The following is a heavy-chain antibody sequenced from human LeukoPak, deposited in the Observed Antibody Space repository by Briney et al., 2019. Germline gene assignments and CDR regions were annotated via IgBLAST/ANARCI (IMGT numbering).Heavy chain of an antibody. V-gene: IGHV1-46*01. D-gene: IGHD3-3*01. CDR2: INPSGGST. CDR1: GYTFTSYY. J-gene: IGHJ4*02. CDR3: ARESRRRDFWSGPSPYYFDY. Sequence: GASVKVSCKASGYTFTSYYMHWVRQAPGQGLEWMGIINPSGGSTSYAQKFQGRVTMTRDTSTSTVYMELSSLRSEDTAVYYCARESRRRDFWSGPSPYYFDYWGQGTLVTVSS.